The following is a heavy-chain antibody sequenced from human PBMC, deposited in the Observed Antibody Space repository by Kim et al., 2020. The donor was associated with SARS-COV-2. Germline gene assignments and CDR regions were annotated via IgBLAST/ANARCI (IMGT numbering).Heavy chain of an antibody. CDR2: YSNGTT. CDR3: ARRFDL. Sequence: YSNGTTNSTPTLKSRITISIDMSKAQFSLKLSSVTAADTAVYYCARRFDLWGRGTLVTVSS. V-gene: IGHV4-59*08. J-gene: IGHJ2*01.